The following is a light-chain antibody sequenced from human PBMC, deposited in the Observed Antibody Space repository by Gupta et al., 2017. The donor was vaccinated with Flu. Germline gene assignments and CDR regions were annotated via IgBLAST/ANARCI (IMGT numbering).Light chain of an antibody. CDR2: KAS. Sequence: DIQLTQSPSTLSASVGDRVTITCRASQSISSWVAWYQQEPGKAPKLLIYKASSLESGVPSRFSGSGSGTEFTLTMSSLQPDDFATDYCQQYKRDPVTFGQGTKVEIK. J-gene: IGKJ1*01. V-gene: IGKV1-5*03. CDR3: QQYKRDPVT. CDR1: QSISSW.